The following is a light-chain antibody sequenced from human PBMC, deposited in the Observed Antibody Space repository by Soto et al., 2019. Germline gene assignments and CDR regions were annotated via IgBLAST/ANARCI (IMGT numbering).Light chain of an antibody. CDR1: KNDIGVYDF. V-gene: IGLV2-8*01. CDR3: CSYTSTSAYV. J-gene: IGLJ1*01. Sequence: QSALTQPPSASGSPGESLIISCTGTKNDIGVYDFVSWYQHHPGKAPRLIIYEVVQRPSGVPDRFSGSKSGNTASLAISGLQTEDEADYYCCSYTSTSAYVFGTGTKLTVL. CDR2: EVV.